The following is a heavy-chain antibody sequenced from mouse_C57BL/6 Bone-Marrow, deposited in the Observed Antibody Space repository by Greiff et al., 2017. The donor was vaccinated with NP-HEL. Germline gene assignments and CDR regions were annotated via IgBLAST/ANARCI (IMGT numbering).Heavy chain of an antibody. Sequence: EVQLQQSGAELVRPGASVKLSCTASGFNIKDDYMHWVKQRPEQGLEWIGWIDPENGDTEYASKFQGKATIPADTASNTAYLQLSSLTSEDTAVDYCTIPIYYSGSSYGEYWGQGTTLTVSS. D-gene: IGHD1-1*01. CDR1: GFNIKDDY. V-gene: IGHV14-4*01. J-gene: IGHJ2*01. CDR3: TIPIYYSGSSYGEY. CDR2: IDPENGDT.